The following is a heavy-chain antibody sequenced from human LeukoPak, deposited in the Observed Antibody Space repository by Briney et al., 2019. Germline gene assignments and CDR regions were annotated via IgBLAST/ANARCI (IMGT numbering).Heavy chain of an antibody. CDR2: TSHDENNK. CDR3: AKDVFGGIDH. D-gene: IGHD3-10*01. Sequence: GGSLRLSCAASGFTFSSNPMHWVRQAPGKGLEWVAVTSHDENNKYYADSVKGRFTISRDNSKNTLYLQMNSLRAEDTAVYYCAKDVFGGIDHWGQGTLVTVSS. CDR1: GFTFSSNP. V-gene: IGHV3-30-3*01. J-gene: IGHJ5*02.